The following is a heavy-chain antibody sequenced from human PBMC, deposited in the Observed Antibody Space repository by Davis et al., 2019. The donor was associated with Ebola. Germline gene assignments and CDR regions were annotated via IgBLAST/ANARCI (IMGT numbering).Heavy chain of an antibody. V-gene: IGHV4-30-4*02. D-gene: IGHD6-19*01. CDR3: ARGAFSSGWFPLNY. Sequence: SETLSLTCTVSGASMSSGDYYWSWIRQPPGRGLEWIGYIYYSRSTYYNPSLKSRVTISVDTSKNQFSLKLSSVTAADTAVYYCARGAFSSGWFPLNYWGQGTLVTVSS. CDR2: IYYSRST. CDR1: GASMSSGDYY. J-gene: IGHJ4*02.